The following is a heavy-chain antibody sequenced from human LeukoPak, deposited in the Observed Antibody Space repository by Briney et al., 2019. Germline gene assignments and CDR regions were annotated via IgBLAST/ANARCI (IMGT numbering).Heavy chain of an antibody. CDR3: AKDLNREDQLLGYYFDY. CDR2: ISGSGGST. J-gene: IGHJ4*02. Sequence: GGSLRLSCAASGFTFSSYAMSWVRQAPGKGLEWVSAISGSGGSTYYADSVKGRFTISRDNSKNTLYLQMNSLRAEDTAAYYCAKDLNREDQLLGYYFDYWGQGTLVTVSS. V-gene: IGHV3-23*01. CDR1: GFTFSSYA. D-gene: IGHD2-2*01.